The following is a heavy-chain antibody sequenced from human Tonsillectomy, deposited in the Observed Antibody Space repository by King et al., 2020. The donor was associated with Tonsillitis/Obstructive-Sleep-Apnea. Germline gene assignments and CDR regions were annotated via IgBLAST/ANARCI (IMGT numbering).Heavy chain of an antibody. CDR2: FNDDESST. D-gene: IGHD3-16*01. Sequence: VQLVESGGGLVQPGGSLRLSCAASGFSFSNYWMYWVRQAPGKGLVWVSGFNDDESSTNYADSVKGRFTISRDNAKNTLYLQMNSLRAEDTAVYYCARGPLLGLRLGGSGFLNYWGQGTLVTVSS. CDR3: ARGPLLGLRLGGSGFLNY. V-gene: IGHV3-74*01. CDR1: GFSFSNYW. J-gene: IGHJ4*02.